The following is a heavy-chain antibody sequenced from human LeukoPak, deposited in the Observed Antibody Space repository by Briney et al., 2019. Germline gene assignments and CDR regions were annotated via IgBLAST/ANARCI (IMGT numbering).Heavy chain of an antibody. D-gene: IGHD1-26*01. CDR1: GGSISSYY. Sequence: KPSETLSLTCTISGGSISSYYWSWIRQPPGKGLEWIGYIYYSGSTNYNPSLKSRVTISVDTSKNQFSLKLSSVTAADTAVYYCAREYSGSYYFDYWGQGTLVTVSS. CDR2: IYYSGST. J-gene: IGHJ4*02. CDR3: AREYSGSYYFDY. V-gene: IGHV4-59*01.